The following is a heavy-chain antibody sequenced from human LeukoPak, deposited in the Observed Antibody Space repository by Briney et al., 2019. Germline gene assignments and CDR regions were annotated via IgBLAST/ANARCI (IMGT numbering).Heavy chain of an antibody. D-gene: IGHD6-19*01. V-gene: IGHV4-34*01. CDR3: ARDPSSSGWPYYYYYGMDV. J-gene: IGHJ6*02. Sequence: SETLSLTCAVYGGSFSGYYWSWIRQPPGKGLEWIGEINHSGSTNYNPSLKSRFTMSVDTSKNQFSLKLSSLTASDTAVYYCARDPSSSGWPYYYYYGMDVWGQGTTVTVSS. CDR1: GGSFSGYY. CDR2: INHSGST.